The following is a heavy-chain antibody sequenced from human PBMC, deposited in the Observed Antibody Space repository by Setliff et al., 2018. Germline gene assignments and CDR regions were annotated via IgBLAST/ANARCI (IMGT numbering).Heavy chain of an antibody. Sequence: PGGSLRLSCAASAFTFNTYTMHWVRQAPGKGLEWVAGMSYDGTNKYYADSVKGRFTISRDNARNTLYLQMNSLTAEDTAVYYCARVGSKPQLGWFDPWGQGTLVTVSS. J-gene: IGHJ5*02. D-gene: IGHD1-26*01. V-gene: IGHV3-30-3*01. CDR1: AFTFNTYT. CDR2: MSYDGTNK. CDR3: ARVGSKPQLGWFDP.